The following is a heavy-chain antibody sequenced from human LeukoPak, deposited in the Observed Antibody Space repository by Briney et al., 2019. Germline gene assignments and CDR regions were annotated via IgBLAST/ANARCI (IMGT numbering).Heavy chain of an antibody. CDR3: ARVPYDYVWGSYRYTLDY. J-gene: IGHJ4*02. D-gene: IGHD3-16*02. CDR1: GYTFTSYD. CDR2: MNPNSGNT. V-gene: IGHV1-8*01. Sequence: ASVKVSCKASGYTFTSYDINWVRQATGQGLEWMGWMNPNSGNTGYAQKFQGRVTMTRTTSISTAYMELSSLRSEDTAVYYCARVPYDYVWGSYRYTLDYWGQGTLVTVSS.